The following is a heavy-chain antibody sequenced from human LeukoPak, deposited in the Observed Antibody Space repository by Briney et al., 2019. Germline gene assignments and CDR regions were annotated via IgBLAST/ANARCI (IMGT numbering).Heavy chain of an antibody. Sequence: QPGGSLRLSCAASGFTFSSYAMSWVRQAPGKGLEWVSAISGSGGSTYYADSVKGRFTISRDNSKNTLYLQMNSLRAEDTAVYYCAKEPEDYYGSGSSPYYFDYWGQGTLVTVSS. CDR3: AKEPEDYYGSGSSPYYFDY. CDR1: GFTFSSYA. J-gene: IGHJ4*02. V-gene: IGHV3-23*01. CDR2: ISGSGGST. D-gene: IGHD3-10*01.